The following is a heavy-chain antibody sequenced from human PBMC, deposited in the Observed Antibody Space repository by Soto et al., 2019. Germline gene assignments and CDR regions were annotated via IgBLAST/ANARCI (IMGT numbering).Heavy chain of an antibody. CDR1: GFTFSSYS. CDR2: ISSSSSYI. CDR3: ARDQLFGASAFDI. Sequence: GGSLRLSCAASGFTFSSYSMNWVRQAPGKGLEWVSSISSSSSYIYYADSVKGRFTISRDNAKNSLYLQMNSLRAEDTAVYYCARDQLFGASAFDIWGQGTMVTVS. V-gene: IGHV3-21*01. J-gene: IGHJ3*02. D-gene: IGHD3-10*01.